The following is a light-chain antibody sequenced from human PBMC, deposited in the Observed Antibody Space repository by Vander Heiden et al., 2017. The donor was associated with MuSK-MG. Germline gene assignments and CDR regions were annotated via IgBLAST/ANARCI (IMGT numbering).Light chain of an antibody. J-gene: IGKJ4*01. CDR2: AAS. V-gene: IGKV1-39*01. Sequence: DIQMTQSPSSLSASVGDRVTITCRASQSISSYLNWYQQKPGKAPKLLIYAASSLQSGVPSRFSGSGSGTDFTLTISSLQPEDFATYYCQQSDSPAVTFGGGTKVEIK. CDR3: QQSDSPAVT. CDR1: QSISSY.